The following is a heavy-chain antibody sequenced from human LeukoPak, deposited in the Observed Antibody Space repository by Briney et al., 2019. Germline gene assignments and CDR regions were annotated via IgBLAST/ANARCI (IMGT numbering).Heavy chain of an antibody. CDR1: GGSISSGSYY. V-gene: IGHV4-61*02. CDR3: ARALVRSSSYYYYYDMDV. D-gene: IGHD6-13*01. J-gene: IGHJ6*03. Sequence: PSQTLSLTCTVSGGSISSGSYYWSWIRQPAGKGLEWIGRIYTSGSTNYNPSLKSRVTISVDTSKNQFSLKLSSVTAADTAVYYCARALVRSSSYYYYYDMDVWGKGTTVTVSS. CDR2: IYTSGST.